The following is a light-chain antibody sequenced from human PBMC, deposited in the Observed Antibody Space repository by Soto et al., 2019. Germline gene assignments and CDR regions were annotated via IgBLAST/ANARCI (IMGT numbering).Light chain of an antibody. CDR2: DTS. V-gene: IGKV3-15*01. J-gene: IGKJ4*01. CDR1: QGFGDT. Sequence: EVVLTPSPATLSVSPVEVVTLSCRASQGFGDTLAWYQHKPGQTPRLLIYDTSARATGVPARFSGSRSGPEFTLTIKSLQSEDFAIYYCQRYNNWPLTFGGGTKV. CDR3: QRYNNWPLT.